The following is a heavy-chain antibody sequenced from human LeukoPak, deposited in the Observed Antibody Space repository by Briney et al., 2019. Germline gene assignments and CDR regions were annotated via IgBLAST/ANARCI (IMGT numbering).Heavy chain of an antibody. D-gene: IGHD6-13*01. J-gene: IGHJ4*02. Sequence: GGSLRLSCAASGFTFSSYWMHWVRQAPGKGLVWVSRINSDGSSTSYADSVKGRFTISRDNAKNTLYLQMNSLRAKDTAVYYCARGGHSSSWYGYWGQGTLVTVSS. CDR3: ARGGHSSSWYGY. CDR2: INSDGSST. V-gene: IGHV3-74*01. CDR1: GFTFSSYW.